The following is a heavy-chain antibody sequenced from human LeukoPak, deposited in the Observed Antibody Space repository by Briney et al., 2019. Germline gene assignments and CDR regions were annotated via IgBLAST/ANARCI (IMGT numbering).Heavy chain of an antibody. CDR1: GYTFTGYY. Sequence: ASVKVSCKASGYTFTGYYMHWVRQAPGQGLEWMGWINPNSGGTNYAQKFQGRVTMTRDTSISTAYMELSRLRSDDTAVYYCARDSSSWYYNNWFDPWGQGTLVTVSS. J-gene: IGHJ5*02. CDR3: ARDSSSWYYNNWFDP. V-gene: IGHV1-2*02. D-gene: IGHD6-13*01. CDR2: INPNSGGT.